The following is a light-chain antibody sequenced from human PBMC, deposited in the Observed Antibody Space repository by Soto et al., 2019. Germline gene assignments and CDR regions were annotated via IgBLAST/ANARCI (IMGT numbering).Light chain of an antibody. J-gene: IGKJ1*01. V-gene: IGKV1-39*01. CDR1: QSISSY. CDR2: AAS. CDR3: QQSYSTPVT. Sequence: DIQMTQSTSSLSASVGDRVTIPCRSSQSISSYLNWYQQKPGKAPKLLIYAASSLQSGVPSRFSGSGSGTDFTLTISSLQPEDFATYYCQQSYSTPVTFGQGTKVDIK.